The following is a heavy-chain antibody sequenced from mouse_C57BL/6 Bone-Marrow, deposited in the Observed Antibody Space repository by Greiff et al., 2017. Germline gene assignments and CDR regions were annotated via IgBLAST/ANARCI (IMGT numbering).Heavy chain of an antibody. J-gene: IGHJ1*03. V-gene: IGHV5-6*01. CDR2: ISSGGSYT. CDR3: ARDYCGNSPGYWYFDV. D-gene: IGHD1-1*01. Sequence: EVQLVESGGDLVKPGGSLKLSCAASGFTFSSYGMSWVRQTPDKRLEWVATISSGGSYTYYPDSVKGRFTISRDNAKNTLYLQMSSLKSEDTAMYYCARDYCGNSPGYWYFDVWGTGTTVTVSS. CDR1: GFTFSSYG.